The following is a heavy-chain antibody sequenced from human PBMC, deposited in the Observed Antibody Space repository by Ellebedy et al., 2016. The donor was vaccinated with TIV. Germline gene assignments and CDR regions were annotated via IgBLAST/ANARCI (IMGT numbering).Heavy chain of an antibody. V-gene: IGHV4-39*01. CDR1: GGSISSSSYY. Sequence: SETLSLXXTVSGGSISSSSYYWGWIRQPPGKGLEWIGSIYYSGSTYYNPSLKSRVTISVDTSKNQFSLKLSSVTAADTAVYYCARHAAGSPGGVWFNPWGQGTLVTVSS. D-gene: IGHD3-10*01. CDR3: ARHAAGSPGGVWFNP. CDR2: IYYSGST. J-gene: IGHJ5*02.